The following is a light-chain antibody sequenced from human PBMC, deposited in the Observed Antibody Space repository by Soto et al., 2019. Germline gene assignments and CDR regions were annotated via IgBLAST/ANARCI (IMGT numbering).Light chain of an antibody. CDR1: RPNIGTYP. V-gene: IGLV1-44*01. CDR2: RNH. J-gene: IGLJ2*01. Sequence: QSVLTQSPSASGTPGQRVTISCSGSRPNIGTYPVNWYQQLPGTAPTLLIFRNHQRPSGVPDRFSGSKSGTSASLAISGPQSEDEADYYCAAWDDSLRAVVFGGGTKLT. CDR3: AAWDDSLRAVV.